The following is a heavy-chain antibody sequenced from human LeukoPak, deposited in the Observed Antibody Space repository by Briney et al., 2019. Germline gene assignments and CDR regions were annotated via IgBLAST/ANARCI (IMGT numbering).Heavy chain of an antibody. Sequence: ASVKVSCKASGYTFTSYYMHWVRQAPGQGLEWMGIINPSGGSTSYAQKFQGRVAMTRDTSTSTVYMELSSLRSEDTAVYYCARVGTMPCPAAYWYFDLWGRGTLVTVSS. CDR3: ARVGTMPCPAAYWYFDL. D-gene: IGHD2-2*01. CDR1: GYTFTSYY. J-gene: IGHJ2*01. V-gene: IGHV1-46*01. CDR2: INPSGGST.